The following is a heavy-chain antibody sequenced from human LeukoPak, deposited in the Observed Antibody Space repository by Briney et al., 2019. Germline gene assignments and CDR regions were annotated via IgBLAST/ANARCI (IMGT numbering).Heavy chain of an antibody. J-gene: IGHJ3*02. D-gene: IGHD6-19*01. CDR3: ARPTSGWFIDAFDI. CDR1: GYSISSGYY. Sequence: SETLSLTCAVSGYSISSGYYWGWIRLPPGKGLEWIGSISHSGTTYYNPSLKSRVTISLDTSKNQFSLKLSSVTAADTAVYYCARPTSGWFIDAFDIWGQGTMVTVSS. V-gene: IGHV4-38-2*01. CDR2: ISHSGTT.